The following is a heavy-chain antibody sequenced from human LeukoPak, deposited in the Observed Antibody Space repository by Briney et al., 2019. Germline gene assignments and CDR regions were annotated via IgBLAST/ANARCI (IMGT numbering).Heavy chain of an antibody. CDR2: IIPILGIA. V-gene: IGHV1-69*04. Sequence: ASVKVSCKASGGTFSSYAINWVRQAPGQGLEWMGRIIPILGIANYAQKFQGRVTITADKSTSTAYMELSSLRSEDTAVYYCARSIAARPGWFDPWGQGTLVTVSS. D-gene: IGHD6-6*01. CDR3: ARSIAARPGWFDP. J-gene: IGHJ5*02. CDR1: GGTFSSYA.